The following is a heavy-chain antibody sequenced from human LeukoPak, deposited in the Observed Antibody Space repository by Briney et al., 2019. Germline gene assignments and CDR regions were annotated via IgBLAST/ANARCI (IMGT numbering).Heavy chain of an antibody. CDR1: GYTFTSYG. CDR3: ARDESYDLKKENWFDP. D-gene: IGHD3-3*01. V-gene: IGHV1-18*01. CDR2: ISAYNGNT. Sequence: ASVKVSCKASGYTFTSYGISWVRQAPGQGLEWMGWISAYNGNTNYAQKFQGRVTMTTDTSTSTANMELRSLRSDDTAVYYCARDESYDLKKENWFDPWGQGTLVTVPS. J-gene: IGHJ5*02.